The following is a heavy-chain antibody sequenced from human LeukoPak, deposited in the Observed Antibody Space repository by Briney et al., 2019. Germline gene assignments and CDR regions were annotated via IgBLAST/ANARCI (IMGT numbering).Heavy chain of an antibody. D-gene: IGHD3-22*01. CDR3: ARTSYDSSGYYYY. V-gene: IGHV4-59*01. Sequence: KTSETLSLTCTVSGGSISSYYWSWIRQPPGKGLEWIGYIYYSGSTNYNPSLKSRVTISVDTSKNQFSLELSSVTAADTAVYYCARTSYDSSGYYYYWGQGTLVTVSS. CDR2: IYYSGST. J-gene: IGHJ4*02. CDR1: GGSISSYY.